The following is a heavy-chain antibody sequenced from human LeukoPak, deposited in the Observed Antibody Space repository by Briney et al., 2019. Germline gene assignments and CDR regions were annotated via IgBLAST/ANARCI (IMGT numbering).Heavy chain of an antibody. D-gene: IGHD2-2*01. Sequence: PSETLSLTCTVSGGSISSYYWSWIRQPAGKGLEWIGRIYTSGSTNYNPSLKSRVTMSVDTSKNQFSLKLSSVTAADTAVYYCAGGREDIVVVPAAMMGYYYYYYMDVWGKGTTVTVSS. J-gene: IGHJ6*03. CDR1: GGSISSYY. V-gene: IGHV4-4*07. CDR3: AGGREDIVVVPAAMMGYYYYYYMDV. CDR2: IYTSGST.